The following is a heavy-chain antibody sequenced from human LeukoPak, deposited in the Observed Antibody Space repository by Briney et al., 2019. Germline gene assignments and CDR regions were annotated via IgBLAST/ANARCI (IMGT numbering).Heavy chain of an antibody. CDR2: IYYSGST. V-gene: IGHV4-59*01. J-gene: IGHJ6*02. CDR1: GGSISSYY. D-gene: IGHD6-13*01. Sequence: SETLSLTCTVSGGSISSYYWSCIRQPPGKGLEWIGYIYYSGSTNYNPSLKSRVTISVDTSKNQFSLKLSSVTAADTAVYYCARGGIAAAGPPLRYYYYGMDVWGQGTTVTVSS. CDR3: ARGGIAAAGPPLRYYYYGMDV.